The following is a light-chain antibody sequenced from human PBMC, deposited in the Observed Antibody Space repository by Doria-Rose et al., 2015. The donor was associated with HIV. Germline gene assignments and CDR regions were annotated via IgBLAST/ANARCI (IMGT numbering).Light chain of an antibody. CDR2: WAS. Sequence: TQSPESLGMSLGERATLNCKSNQSLLYTSKNYLAWYQQKPGQPPKLLIYWASTRQSGLPARFSGSGSGTDFTLTISGLEAEDVAVYHCQQYYDTPSFGRGTTVDIK. CDR3: QQYYDTPS. V-gene: IGKV4-1*01. CDR1: QSLLYTSKNY. J-gene: IGKJ3*01.